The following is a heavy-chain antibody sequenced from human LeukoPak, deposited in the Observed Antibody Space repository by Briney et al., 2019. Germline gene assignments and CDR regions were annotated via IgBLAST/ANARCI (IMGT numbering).Heavy chain of an antibody. Sequence: GGSLRLSCVASGFTFSSYAMRWVRQAPGKGLEWVSGLSGSGDSTNYADSVKGRFTISRDNSKNTLFLQMNSLRAEDTAVYYCAKERDSGGSNDYWGQGILVTVSS. CDR3: AKERDSGGSNDY. CDR1: GFTFSSYA. D-gene: IGHD3-22*01. CDR2: LSGSGDST. V-gene: IGHV3-23*01. J-gene: IGHJ4*02.